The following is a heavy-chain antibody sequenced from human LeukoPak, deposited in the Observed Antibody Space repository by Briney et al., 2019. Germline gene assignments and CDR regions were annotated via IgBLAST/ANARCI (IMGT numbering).Heavy chain of an antibody. J-gene: IGHJ3*02. CDR3: ARIWLRAFDI. D-gene: IGHD3-16*01. V-gene: IGHV5-51*01. CDR1: GSSFTNEW. Sequence: GESLKISYQGSGSSFTNEWIAWVRQMPGTGLEWMGIIYPGDSDTRYSPSFQGQVTISADKSISTAYLQWSSLKASDTAMYYCARIWLRAFDIWGQGTMVTVSS. CDR2: IYPGDSDT.